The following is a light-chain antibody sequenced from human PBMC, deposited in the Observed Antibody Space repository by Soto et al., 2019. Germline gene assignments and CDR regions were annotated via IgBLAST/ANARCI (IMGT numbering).Light chain of an antibody. J-gene: IGKJ1*01. CDR3: QQDYSYPVT. V-gene: IGKV1-8*01. Sequence: AIRMTQSPSSLSASPGDRVTITCRASQGISSYLAWYQQKPGKAPKLLIYAASTLQSGVPSRFSGSGSGTDFTLTISGLQSEDFATYYCQQDYSYPVTFCQGTKVDI. CDR1: QGISSY. CDR2: AAS.